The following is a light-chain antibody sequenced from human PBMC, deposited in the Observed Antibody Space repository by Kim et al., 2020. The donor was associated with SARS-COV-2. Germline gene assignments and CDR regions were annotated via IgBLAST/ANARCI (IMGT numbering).Light chain of an antibody. CDR1: QGIRND. CDR3: LQDYNYPRT. CDR2: AAS. J-gene: IGKJ1*01. V-gene: IGKV1-6*01. Sequence: ASVGDRVTISCRASQGIRNDLGWYQQKPGKAPKLLIYAASSLQSGVPSRFSGSGSGTDFTLTISSLQPEDFATYYCLQDYNYPRTFGQGTKVEIK.